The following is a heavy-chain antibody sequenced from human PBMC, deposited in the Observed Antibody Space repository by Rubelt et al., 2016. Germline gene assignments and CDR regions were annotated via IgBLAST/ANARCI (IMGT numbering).Heavy chain of an antibody. Sequence: ASGFVFSSYAMSWVRQAPGKGLEWVSGTSGDGKNKYYADSVKGRFTISRDNSKNTLLLQMNSLRAEDTAVYYCVRGNSGSYFSYPYDYWGQGTLVTASS. V-gene: IGHV3-23*01. D-gene: IGHD1-26*01. J-gene: IGHJ4*02. CDR1: GFVFSSYA. CDR2: TSGDGKNK. CDR3: VRGNSGSYFSYPYDY.